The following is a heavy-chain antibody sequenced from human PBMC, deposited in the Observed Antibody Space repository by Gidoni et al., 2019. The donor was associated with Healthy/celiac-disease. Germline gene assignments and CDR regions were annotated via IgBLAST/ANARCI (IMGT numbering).Heavy chain of an antibody. D-gene: IGHD4-17*01. CDR1: GYTFTSYG. V-gene: IGHV1-18*04. CDR3: ARDERWMTTVTTAYFDY. Sequence: QVQLVQSGAEVMKPGASVKVSCKASGYTFTSYGISWVRQAPGQGLEWMGWISAYNGNTNYAQKLQGRVTMTTDTSTSTAYMELRSLRSDDTAVYYCARDERWMTTVTTAYFDYWGQGTLVTVSS. J-gene: IGHJ4*02. CDR2: ISAYNGNT.